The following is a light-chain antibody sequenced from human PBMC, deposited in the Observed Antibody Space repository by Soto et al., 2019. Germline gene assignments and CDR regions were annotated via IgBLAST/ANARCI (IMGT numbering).Light chain of an antibody. V-gene: IGKV1-39*01. J-gene: IGKJ1*01. Sequence: DLQVTQSPSYLSVSVGDSFTVTCRTSQMMCTFLKWYHPRQGRAPNLLIYSASPLQSGVPSSLNAGGSGTDFTLTITSLQPEDYATYYCQLSYNAWTFGQGTKVDIK. CDR3: QLSYNAWT. CDR2: SAS. CDR1: QMMCTF.